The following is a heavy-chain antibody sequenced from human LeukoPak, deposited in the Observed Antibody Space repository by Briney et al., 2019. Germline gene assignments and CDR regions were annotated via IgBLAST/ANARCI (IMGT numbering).Heavy chain of an antibody. CDR2: IFYSGST. Sequence: PSETLSLTCTVSGGSMNDYYWTWIRQPPGKGLEWTAYIFYSGSTNYNPSLKSRVTISVDTSKNQFSLKLNSVTAADTAVYYCARLRGNYFPDYWGQGTLVTVSS. V-gene: IGHV4-59*01. D-gene: IGHD1-26*01. J-gene: IGHJ4*02. CDR3: ARLRGNYFPDY. CDR1: GGSMNDYY.